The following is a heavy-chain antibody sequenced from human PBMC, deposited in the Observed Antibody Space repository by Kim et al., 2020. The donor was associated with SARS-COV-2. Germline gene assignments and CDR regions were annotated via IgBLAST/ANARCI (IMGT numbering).Heavy chain of an antibody. D-gene: IGHD1-26*01. CDR3: ARADRGIVGATVYYFDY. V-gene: IGHV1-8*02. J-gene: IGHJ4*02. CDR1: GYTFTSYD. CDR2: MNPNSGNT. Sequence: ASVKVSCKASGYTFTSYDINWVRQATGQGLEWMGWMNPNSGNTGYAQKFQGRVTMTRNTSISTAYMELSSPRSEDTAVYYCARADRGIVGATVYYFDYWGQGTLVTVSS.